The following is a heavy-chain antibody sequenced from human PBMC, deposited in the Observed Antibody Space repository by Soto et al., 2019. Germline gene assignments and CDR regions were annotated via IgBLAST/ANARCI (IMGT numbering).Heavy chain of an antibody. CDR3: ATHPPYYV. V-gene: IGHV3-21*01. CDR1: GFTFSTYS. J-gene: IGHJ6*02. Sequence: GGSLRLSCAASGFTFSTYSMNWVRQAPGQGLEWVSSISSSTSYIYYADSVKGRFTISRDNAKNSLYLQMNSLRADDTAVYYCATHPPYYVWGQGTTVTVSS. CDR2: ISSSTSYI. D-gene: IGHD2-21*01.